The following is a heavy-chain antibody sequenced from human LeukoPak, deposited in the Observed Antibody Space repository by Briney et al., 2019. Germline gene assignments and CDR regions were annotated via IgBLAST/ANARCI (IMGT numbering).Heavy chain of an antibody. V-gene: IGHV4-39*07. CDR1: GGSISSSSYY. D-gene: IGHD3-10*01. CDR3: ARYDGSGSYFDY. J-gene: IGHJ4*02. CDR2: IYYSGST. Sequence: LETLSLTCTVSGGSISSSSYYWGWIRQPPGKGLEWIGSIYYSGSTYYNPSLKSRVTISVDTSKNQFSLKLSSVTAADTAVYYCARYDGSGSYFDYWGQGTLVTVSS.